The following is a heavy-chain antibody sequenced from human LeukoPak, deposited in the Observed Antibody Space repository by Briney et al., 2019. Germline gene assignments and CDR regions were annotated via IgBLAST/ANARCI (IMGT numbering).Heavy chain of an antibody. CDR3: ARAGGHCGGDCHYFDY. CDR2: IIPIFGTA. Sequence: GASVRVSCKASGGTFSSYAISWVRQAPRQGLEWMGGIIPIFGTANYAQKFQGRVTITADESTSTAYMELSSLRSEDTAVYYCARAGGHCGGDCHYFDYWGQGTLVTVSS. J-gene: IGHJ4*02. CDR1: GGTFSSYA. D-gene: IGHD2-21*01. V-gene: IGHV1-69*13.